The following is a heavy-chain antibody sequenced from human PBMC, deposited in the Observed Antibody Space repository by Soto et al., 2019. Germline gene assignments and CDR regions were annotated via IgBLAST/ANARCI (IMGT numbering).Heavy chain of an antibody. CDR3: ATDWRTGSSRSCNYYYGMDV. J-gene: IGHJ6*02. CDR2: IYYSGST. D-gene: IGHD6-13*01. CDR1: GGSISSGDYY. Sequence: SETLSLTCTVPGGSISSGDYYWSWIRQPPGKGLEWIGYIYYSGSTYYNPSLKSRVTISVDTSKNQFSLKLSSVTAADTAVYYCATDWRTGSSRSCNYYYGMDVWGQGTTVTVSS. V-gene: IGHV4-30-4*01.